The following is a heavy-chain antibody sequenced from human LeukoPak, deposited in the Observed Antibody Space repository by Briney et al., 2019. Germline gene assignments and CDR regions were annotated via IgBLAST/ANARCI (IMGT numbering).Heavy chain of an antibody. CDR1: GYTFTSYY. CDR2: INPSDGST. J-gene: IGHJ4*02. Sequence: ASVKVSCKASGYTFTSYYMHWVRQAPGQGLEWMGIINPSDGSTSYAQKFQGRVTMTRDTSTSTVYMELSSLRSEDKAVYYCARPQSYGDHLDYWGQGTLVTVSS. V-gene: IGHV1-46*01. D-gene: IGHD4-17*01. CDR3: ARPQSYGDHLDY.